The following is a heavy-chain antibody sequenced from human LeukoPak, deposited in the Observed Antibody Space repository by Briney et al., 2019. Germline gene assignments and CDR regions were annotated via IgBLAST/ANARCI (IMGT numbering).Heavy chain of an antibody. D-gene: IGHD6-13*01. Sequence: PAGYLSFYSAASAFTFDDYTMHWVRQAPGKGLEWGSGISWNSGSLGYADPVKGRFTISTDNAKNSMYLQMSGLRAEDTILYYCAKDKGYIRSWCSAFDIWGQGTMGTVSS. CDR2: ISWNSGSL. CDR3: AKDKGYIRSWCSAFDI. J-gene: IGHJ3*02. CDR1: AFTFDDYT. V-gene: IGHV3-9*01.